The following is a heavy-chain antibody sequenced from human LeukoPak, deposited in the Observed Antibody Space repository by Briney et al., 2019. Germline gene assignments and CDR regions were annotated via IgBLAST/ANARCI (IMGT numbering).Heavy chain of an antibody. CDR1: GFSFSSYS. CDR3: ARGGPGYDASGYYWGLDY. V-gene: IGHV3-21*06. J-gene: IGHJ4*02. D-gene: IGHD3-22*01. CDR2: FSSDGTHT. Sequence: GGSLRLSCLSSGFSFSSYSMNWVRQAPGKGLEWVASFSSDGTHTAYGESVRGRFTISSDNAKNSVHLQMNSLRVEDTALYCARGGPGYDASGYYWGLDYWGQGTLVTVSS.